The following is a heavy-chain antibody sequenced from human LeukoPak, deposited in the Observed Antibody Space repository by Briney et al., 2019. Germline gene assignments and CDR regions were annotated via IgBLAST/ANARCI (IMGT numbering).Heavy chain of an antibody. D-gene: IGHD3-10*01. CDR1: GGSISSYY. Sequence: SETLSLTCTVSGGSISSYYWSWIRQPPGKGVEWIGYIYYSGSTNYNPSLKSRVTISIDTSKNQFSLKLSSVTAADTAVYYCARHSIWFGELFPSLDIWGQGTMVTVSS. J-gene: IGHJ3*02. CDR3: ARHSIWFGELFPSLDI. V-gene: IGHV4-59*08. CDR2: IYYSGST.